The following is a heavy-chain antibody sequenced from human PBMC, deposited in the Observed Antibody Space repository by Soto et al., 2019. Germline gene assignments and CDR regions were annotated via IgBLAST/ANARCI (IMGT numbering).Heavy chain of an antibody. CDR2: ISGSGGST. J-gene: IGHJ3*02. D-gene: IGHD1-20*01. V-gene: IGHV3-23*01. CDR3: AAYNTSRHAAFDI. Sequence: LRLSCAASGFTFSSYAMSWVRQAPGKGLEWVSAISGSGGSTHYADSVKGRFTISRDNSKNTLYLQMNSLRAEDTAVYYCAAYNTSRHAAFDIWGRGTLVTVSS. CDR1: GFTFSSYA.